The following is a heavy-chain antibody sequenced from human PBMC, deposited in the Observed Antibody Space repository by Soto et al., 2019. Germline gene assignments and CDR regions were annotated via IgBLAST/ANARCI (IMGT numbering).Heavy chain of an antibody. J-gene: IGHJ5*02. D-gene: IGHD6-13*01. CDR1: GYTFTGYY. CDR2: INPNSGGT. CDR3: ARDYHQQLVPVNWFDP. Sequence: DSGKGCFNACGYTFTGYYMHWVRQAPGQGLEWMGWINPNSGGTNYAQKFQGRVTMTRDTSISTAYMELSRLRSDDTAVYYCARDYHQQLVPVNWFDPWGQGTMVTVSS. V-gene: IGHV1-2*02.